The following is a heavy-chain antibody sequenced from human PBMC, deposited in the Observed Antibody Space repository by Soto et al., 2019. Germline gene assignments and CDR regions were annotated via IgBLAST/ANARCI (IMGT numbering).Heavy chain of an antibody. CDR3: AKVGYDILTLSYFDY. Sequence: GESLKISCAASGFTFSSYAMSWVRQAPGKGLEWVSAISGSGGSTYYADSVKGRFTISRDNSKNTLYLQINSLRAEDTAVYNCAKVGYDILTLSYFDYWGQGTLVTVSS. D-gene: IGHD3-9*01. CDR2: ISGSGGST. V-gene: IGHV3-23*01. CDR1: GFTFSSYA. J-gene: IGHJ4*02.